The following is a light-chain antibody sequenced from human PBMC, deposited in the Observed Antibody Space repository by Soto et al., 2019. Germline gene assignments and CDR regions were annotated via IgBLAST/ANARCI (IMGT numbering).Light chain of an antibody. J-gene: IGKJ1*01. CDR3: QQYNSWPRT. CDR2: KTS. V-gene: IGKV1-5*03. Sequence: DIQMTQSPYTLPASLGDRVTITCRASQSISIWLAWYQQKPGKAPKLLIYKTSSLESGVPSRFSGSGSGTEFTLTISSLQPDDFATYYCQQYNSWPRTFGQGTKVDIK. CDR1: QSISIW.